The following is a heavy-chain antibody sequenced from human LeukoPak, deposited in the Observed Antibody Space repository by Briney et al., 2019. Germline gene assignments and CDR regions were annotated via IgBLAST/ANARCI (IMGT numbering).Heavy chain of an antibody. CDR1: GFTFSSYG. D-gene: IGHD6-13*01. CDR2: IPYDGSNK. V-gene: IGHV3-30*18. J-gene: IGHJ4*02. Sequence: GGSLRLSCAASGFTFSSYGMHWVRQVPGKGLEWVAVIPYDGSNKYYADSVKGRFTISRDNSKNTLYLQMNSLRAEDTAVCYCAKALGYSSSWLDYWGQGTLVTVSS. CDR3: AKALGYSSSWLDY.